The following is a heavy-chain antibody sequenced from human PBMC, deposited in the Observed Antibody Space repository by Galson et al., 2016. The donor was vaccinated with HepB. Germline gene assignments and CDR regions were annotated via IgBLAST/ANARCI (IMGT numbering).Heavy chain of an antibody. D-gene: IGHD3-22*01. Sequence: SLRLSCAVSGFTFTSYAMTWVRQAPGKGLEWVSSISGSGSSTFYPDSVRGRFTISRDNSKNTLYLQMNSLRAEDTALYYCARDSDGYPDWWGQGTLVTVSS. V-gene: IGHV3-23*01. J-gene: IGHJ4*02. CDR1: GFTFTSYA. CDR2: ISGSGSST. CDR3: ARDSDGYPDW.